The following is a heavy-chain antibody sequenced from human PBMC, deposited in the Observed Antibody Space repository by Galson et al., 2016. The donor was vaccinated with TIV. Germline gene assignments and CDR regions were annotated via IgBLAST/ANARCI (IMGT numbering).Heavy chain of an antibody. CDR2: MSPSNGNT. V-gene: IGHV1-8*01. CDR1: GYTFTSFD. D-gene: IGHD3-10*01. J-gene: IGHJ6*02. CDR3: ARGFNYGFDFYYGMDV. Sequence: SVKVSCKASGYTFTSFDISWIRQAPGKGLEWMGWMSPSNGNTCYAQKLRGRITMTRHPSTTTAYMELSRLRSDDTAVFFCARGFNYGFDFYYGMDVWRQGTTVTVSS.